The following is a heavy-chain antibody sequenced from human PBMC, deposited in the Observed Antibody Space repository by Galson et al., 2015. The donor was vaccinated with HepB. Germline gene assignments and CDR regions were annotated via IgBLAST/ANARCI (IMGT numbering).Heavy chain of an antibody. J-gene: IGHJ4*02. D-gene: IGHD1-26*01. CDR2: INTNTGNP. CDR3: AGGHLGLF. CDR1: GYTFTSYT. V-gene: IGHV7-4-1*02. Sequence: SVKVSCKASGYTFTSYTMNWVRQAPGQGLEWMGWINTNTGNPTYAQGFTGRFVFSLDTSVSTAYLQINSLEAEDTALYYCAGGHLGLFWGQGTLVTVSS.